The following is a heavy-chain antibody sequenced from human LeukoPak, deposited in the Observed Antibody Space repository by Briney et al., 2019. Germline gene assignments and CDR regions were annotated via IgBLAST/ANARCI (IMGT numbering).Heavy chain of an antibody. CDR1: GGSISSSGYY. D-gene: IGHD4-17*01. Sequence: SETLSLTCTVSGGSISSSGYYWDWIRQPPGKGLEWIGSIYYSGSTYYNPSLKSRVTISVDTSKNQFSLRLNSVNAADTAVFYCARVPTVTFFDYWGQGTLVTVSS. V-gene: IGHV4-39*01. J-gene: IGHJ4*02. CDR2: IYYSGST. CDR3: ARVPTVTFFDY.